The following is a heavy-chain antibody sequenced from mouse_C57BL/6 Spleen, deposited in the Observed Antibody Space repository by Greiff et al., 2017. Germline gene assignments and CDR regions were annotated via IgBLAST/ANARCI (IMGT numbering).Heavy chain of an antibody. CDR2: INPGSGGT. CDR1: GYAFTNYL. V-gene: IGHV1-54*01. J-gene: IGHJ3*01. CDR3: ARLSLGFAY. Sequence: VQRVESGAELVRPGTSVKVSCKASGYAFTNYLIEWVKQRPGQGLEWIGVINPGSGGTNYNEKFKGKATLTADKSSSTAYMQLSSLTSEDSAVYFCARLSLGFAYWGQGTLVTVSA.